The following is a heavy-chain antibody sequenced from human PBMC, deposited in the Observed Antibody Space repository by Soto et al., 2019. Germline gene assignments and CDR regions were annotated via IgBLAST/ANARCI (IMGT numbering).Heavy chain of an antibody. CDR1: SGSMSNDF. V-gene: IGHV4-59*12. D-gene: IGHD3-22*01. CDR2: IYYSGST. CDR3: ARVYDSSGYTDAFDI. Sequence: SETLSLTCTVSSGSMSNDFWSWIRQPPGKGLEWIGYIYYSGSTNYNPSLKSRVTISVDTSKNQFSLKLSSVTAADTAVYYCARVYDSSGYTDAFDIWGQGTMVTVSS. J-gene: IGHJ3*02.